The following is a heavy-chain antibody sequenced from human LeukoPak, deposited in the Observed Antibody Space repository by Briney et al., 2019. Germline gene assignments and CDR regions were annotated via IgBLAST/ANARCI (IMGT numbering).Heavy chain of an antibody. D-gene: IGHD3-22*01. V-gene: IGHV3-66*02. CDR3: ARDRNYYYGMDV. CDR1: GFTVSSNY. CDR2: IYSGGST. J-gene: IGHJ6*02. Sequence: GGSLRLSCAASGFTVSSNYMSWVRQAPGKGLEWVSVIYSGGSTYYADSVKGRFTISRDNSKNTLYLQMNSLRAEDTAVYYCARDRNYYYGMDVWGQGTTVSVSS.